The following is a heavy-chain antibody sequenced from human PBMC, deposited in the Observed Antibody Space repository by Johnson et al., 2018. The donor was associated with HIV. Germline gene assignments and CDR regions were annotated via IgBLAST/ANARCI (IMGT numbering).Heavy chain of an antibody. CDR1: GFTFSNYG. V-gene: IGHV3-30*03. J-gene: IGHJ3*02. Sequence: QVQLVESGGGLVKPGGSLRLSCAASGFTFSNYGMHWVRQAPGKGLAWVAVVSYDGSYKDYADSVKGRFTISRDNSKNTLYLQMNSLRAEDTALYYCARDLVDAVIVVFGAFDIWGQGTMVTVSS. CDR2: VSYDGSYK. CDR3: ARDLVDAVIVVFGAFDI. D-gene: IGHD3-22*01.